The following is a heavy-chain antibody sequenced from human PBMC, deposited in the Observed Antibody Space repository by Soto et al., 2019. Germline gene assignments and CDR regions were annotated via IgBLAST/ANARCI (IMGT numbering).Heavy chain of an antibody. CDR1: GGSISSGGYY. J-gene: IGHJ5*01. CDR2: IYYSGST. D-gene: IGHD6-13*01. V-gene: IGHV4-31*03. Sequence: SETLSLTCTVSGGSISSGGYYWGWIRQHPGKGLEWIGYIYYSGSTYYNPSLKSRVTISVDTSKNQFSLKLSSVTAADTAVYYCARGRSRNSSSDKWFDSWGQGTLVTVSS. CDR3: ARGRSRNSSSDKWFDS.